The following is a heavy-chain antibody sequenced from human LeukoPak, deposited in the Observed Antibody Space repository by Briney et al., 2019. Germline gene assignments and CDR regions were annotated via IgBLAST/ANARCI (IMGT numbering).Heavy chain of an antibody. J-gene: IGHJ4*02. CDR2: VRYDQSAT. CDR1: GFNFSIYG. CDR3: VKDQGECPGSRSYLRFLEY. Sequence: PGGSLRLSCAASGFNFSIYGMHWVLQAPGKGLEWVTFVRYDQSATVYADSVQGRFAISRDNSKNTVYLQMNSLRVEDTALYFCVKDQGECPGSRSYLRFLEYWGQGTLVIVS. V-gene: IGHV3-30*02. D-gene: IGHD3-3*01.